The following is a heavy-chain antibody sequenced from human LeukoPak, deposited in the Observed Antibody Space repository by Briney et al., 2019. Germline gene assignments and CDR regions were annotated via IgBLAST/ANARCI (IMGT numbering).Heavy chain of an antibody. CDR1: GFTFSDYY. D-gene: IGHD3-22*01. V-gene: IGHV3-11*01. CDR3: ARDCPPPYDSSGYCEPFDY. CDR2: ISSSGSTI. Sequence: KPGGSLRLSCAASGFTFSDYYMSWIRQAPGKGLEWVSYISSSGSTIYYADSVKGRFTISRDNAKNSLYLQMNSLRVEDTAVYYCARDCPPPYDSSGYCEPFDYWGQGTLVTVSS. J-gene: IGHJ4*02.